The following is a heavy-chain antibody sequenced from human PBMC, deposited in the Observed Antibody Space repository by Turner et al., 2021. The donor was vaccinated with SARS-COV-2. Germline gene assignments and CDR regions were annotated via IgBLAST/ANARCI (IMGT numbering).Heavy chain of an antibody. V-gene: IGHV3-74*01. CDR1: GFTFSSYW. CDR3: ARDHIGVYYAMDV. CDR2: INRDGSST. Sequence: EVQLVESGGGLVQPGGSLRLSCAASGFTFSSYWMHWVRQAPGKGLVWVSRINRDGSSTSYADSVKGRFTISRDKAKNTLYLQMNSLRAEDTAVYYCARDHIGVYYAMDVWGQGTTVTVSS. D-gene: IGHD3-10*01. J-gene: IGHJ6*02.